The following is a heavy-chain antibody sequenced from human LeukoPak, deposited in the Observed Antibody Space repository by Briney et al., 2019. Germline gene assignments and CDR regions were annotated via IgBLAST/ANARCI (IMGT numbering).Heavy chain of an antibody. V-gene: IGHV3-9*01. CDR1: GFTFDDYD. Sequence: GGSLSLSCAASGFTFDDYDMHWVRQAPGKGLEWVSDISWNSGSIGYADSVKGRVTISRDNAKNSLYLQMNSLRAEDTALYYCAKDLLRCIAVAGLLFDPWGEGTLVTVSS. CDR3: AKDLLRCIAVAGLLFDP. J-gene: IGHJ5*02. D-gene: IGHD6-19*01. CDR2: ISWNSGSI.